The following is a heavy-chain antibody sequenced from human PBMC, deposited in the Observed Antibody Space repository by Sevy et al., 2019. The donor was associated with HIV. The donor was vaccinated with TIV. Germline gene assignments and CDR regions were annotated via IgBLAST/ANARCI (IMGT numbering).Heavy chain of an antibody. D-gene: IGHD3-3*01. CDR2: ISSSGSTI. Sequence: GGSLRLSCAASGFTFSDYYMSWIRQAPGKGLEWVSCISSSGSTIYYADSVKGRFTISRDNVKKSLYLQMNSLRAEDTAVYYCARSSREWLLPGELAFDIWGQGTMVTVSS. CDR1: GFTFSDYY. CDR3: ARSSREWLLPGELAFDI. V-gene: IGHV3-11*01. J-gene: IGHJ3*02.